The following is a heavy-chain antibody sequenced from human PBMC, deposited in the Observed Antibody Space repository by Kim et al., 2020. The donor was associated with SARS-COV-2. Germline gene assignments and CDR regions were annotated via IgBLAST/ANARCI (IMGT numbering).Heavy chain of an antibody. J-gene: IGHJ4*02. CDR3: ARGPNSYGGRDGYIFFDY. D-gene: IGHD6-25*01. CDR1: GFTFSGFA. CDR2: ISPTSNTL. Sequence: GGSLRLSCAASGFTFSGFAMNWVRQAPGKGLEWVSSISPTSNTLKYADSLKGRFTISRDNAKNSLYLQMNSLSVEDTAVYYCARGPNSYGGRDGYIFFDYWGRGTVVTVSS. V-gene: IGHV3-21*01.